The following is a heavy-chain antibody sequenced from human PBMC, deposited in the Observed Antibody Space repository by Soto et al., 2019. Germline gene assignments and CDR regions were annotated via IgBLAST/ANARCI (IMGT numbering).Heavy chain of an antibody. CDR1: GGTFSSYA. Sequence: SVKVSSKTSGGTFSSYAISWARQAPGQGLEWMGGIIPIFGTANYAQKFQGRVTITADESTSTAYMELSSLRSEDTAVYYCARGRGYYDSSGYYQTGDAFDIWGQGTMVTVSS. CDR2: IIPIFGTA. D-gene: IGHD3-22*01. CDR3: ARGRGYYDSSGYYQTGDAFDI. J-gene: IGHJ3*02. V-gene: IGHV1-69*13.